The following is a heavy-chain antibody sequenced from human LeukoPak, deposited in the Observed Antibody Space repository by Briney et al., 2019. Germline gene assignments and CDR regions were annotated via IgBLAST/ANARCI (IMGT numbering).Heavy chain of an antibody. J-gene: IGHJ4*02. Sequence: PGGSLRLSCAASGFTFSSYAMSWVRQAPGKGLEWVSAISGSGGSTYYADSVKGRFTISRDNSKNTLYLQMNSLRVEDTAVYYCAKPRAAAGVMAFDYWGQGSLVTVSS. CDR1: GFTFSSYA. CDR2: ISGSGGST. CDR3: AKPRAAAGVMAFDY. V-gene: IGHV3-23*01. D-gene: IGHD6-13*01.